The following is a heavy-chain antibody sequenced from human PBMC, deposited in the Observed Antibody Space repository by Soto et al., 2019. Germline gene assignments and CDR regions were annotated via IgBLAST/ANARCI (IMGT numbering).Heavy chain of an antibody. D-gene: IGHD2-2*01. CDR3: AKDVPDCSSTSCYYYYYGMDV. CDR2: MRGSGGST. J-gene: IGHJ6*02. Sequence: GGSLRLSCAASGFSFRSYDMSWVRQALGKGHDWVSAMRGSGGSTYYADSEKGRFTISRDNSKNTLYLQMNSLRAEGTAVYYCAKDVPDCSSTSCYYYYYGMDVWGQGTTVTVSS. CDR1: GFSFRSYD. V-gene: IGHV3-23*01.